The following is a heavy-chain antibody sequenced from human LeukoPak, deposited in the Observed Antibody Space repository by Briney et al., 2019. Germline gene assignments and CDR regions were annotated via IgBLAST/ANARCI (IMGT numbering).Heavy chain of an antibody. CDR3: AREGRLSFDY. V-gene: IGHV3-21*01. D-gene: IGHD2-21*02. Sequence: GGSLRLSCAASGFTLSSYSMNWVRQAPGKGLEWVSSISSSSSHIYYADSVKGRFTISRDNAKNSLYLQMNSLRAEDTAVYYCAREGRLSFDYWGQGTLVTVSS. CDR2: ISSSSSHI. CDR1: GFTLSSYS. J-gene: IGHJ4*02.